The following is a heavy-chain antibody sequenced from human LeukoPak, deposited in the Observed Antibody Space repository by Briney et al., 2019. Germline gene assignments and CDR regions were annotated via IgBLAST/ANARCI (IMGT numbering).Heavy chain of an antibody. Sequence: GGSLRLSCGASGFTFSSYAVRWVRQARGKGVEWVSAISGSGGSTHYADSVKGRFTISRDNSKNTLYLQMNSLRAEDTAVYYCAKDRAGFDPWGQGTLVTVSS. D-gene: IGHD3-10*01. J-gene: IGHJ5*02. V-gene: IGHV3-23*01. CDR2: ISGSGGST. CDR1: GFTFSSYA. CDR3: AKDRAGFDP.